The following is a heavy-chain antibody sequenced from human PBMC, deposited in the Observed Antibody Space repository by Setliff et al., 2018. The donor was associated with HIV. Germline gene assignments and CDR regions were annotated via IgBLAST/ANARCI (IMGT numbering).Heavy chain of an antibody. D-gene: IGHD1-1*01. Sequence: SVKVSCKTSGGIISWVRQAPGQGLEWMGRIIPVGGTTNYAQKFQGRVTITADKSTSTVYMELSSLRSDGTAVYYCATGLSSTDPSSNSWGQGTPVTVSS. V-gene: IGHV1-69*08. J-gene: IGHJ4*02. CDR3: ATGLSSTDPSSNS. CDR2: IIPVGGTT. CDR1: GGI.